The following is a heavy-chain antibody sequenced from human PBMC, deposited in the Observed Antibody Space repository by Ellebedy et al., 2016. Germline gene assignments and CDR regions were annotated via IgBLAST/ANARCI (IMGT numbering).Heavy chain of an antibody. J-gene: IGHJ4*02. CDR2: INGAGSNI. CDR1: GFSLSDYW. Sequence: GESLKISXVASGFSLSDYWMHWVRQGPGKGLEWVSRINGAGSNIYYADSVKGRFTISRDNAKNSLYLQMNSLRDEDTAVYYCARSSMVRGGDLFDYWGQGALVTVSS. D-gene: IGHD3-10*01. V-gene: IGHV3-74*01. CDR3: ARSSMVRGGDLFDY.